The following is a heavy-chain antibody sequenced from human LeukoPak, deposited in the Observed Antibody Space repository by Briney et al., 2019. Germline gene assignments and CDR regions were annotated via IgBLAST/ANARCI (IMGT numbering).Heavy chain of an antibody. CDR1: GFTFSGNW. V-gene: IGHV3-74*01. D-gene: IGHD2-15*01. J-gene: IGHJ4*02. CDR3: VRDGQGSTPLDY. CDR2: ISTDGSRP. Sequence: GGSLGLSCAASGFTFSGNWMHWVRQAPGKGLVWVSGISTDGSRPRYADSVNGRFTISRDNAKNTLYLQMNSLRAEDTAVYFCVRDGQGSTPLDYWGQGTLVTVSS.